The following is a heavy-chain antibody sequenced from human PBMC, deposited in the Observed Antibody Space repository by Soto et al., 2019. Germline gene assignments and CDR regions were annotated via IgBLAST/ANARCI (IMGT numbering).Heavy chain of an antibody. D-gene: IGHD4-17*01. CDR3: ATDRFVRLRSWLPVSES. J-gene: IGHJ4*02. CDR2: FDPEDGKR. V-gene: IGHV1-24*01. CDR1: GYTFTDLS. Sequence: QVQLVQSGAEVRKPGASVRVSCKVSGYTFTDLSIHWVRQTPGKGLEYMGGFDPEDGKRIYAQQFQGRVTVTEDTSTDTAYMELSSLTSEDTAVYYCATDRFVRLRSWLPVSESWGQGTLVTVSS.